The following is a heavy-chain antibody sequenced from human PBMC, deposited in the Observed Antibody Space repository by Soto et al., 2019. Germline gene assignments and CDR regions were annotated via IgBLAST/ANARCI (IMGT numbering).Heavy chain of an antibody. V-gene: IGHV3-30-3*01. CDR3: ARAQGPGGYYYYGMDV. Sequence: PGGSLRLSCAASGFTFSSYAMQWVRQAPGKGLEWVAVISYDGSNKYYADSVKGRFTISRDNSKNTLNLQMNSLRAEDTAVYYCARAQGPGGYYYYGMDVWGQGTTVTVSS. CDR1: GFTFSSYA. CDR2: ISYDGSNK. J-gene: IGHJ6*02.